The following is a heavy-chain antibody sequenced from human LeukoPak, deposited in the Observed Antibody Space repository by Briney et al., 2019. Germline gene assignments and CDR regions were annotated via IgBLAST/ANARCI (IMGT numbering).Heavy chain of an antibody. CDR2: IYYSGST. D-gene: IGHD3-10*01. CDR3: ARDLTMVRGVSYYYYGMDV. J-gene: IGHJ6*02. V-gene: IGHV4-59*01. CDR1: GGSISSYY. Sequence: SETLSLTCTVSGGSISSYYWSWIRQPPGKGLEWIGYIYYSGSTNYNPSLKSRVTISVDTSKNQFSLKLSSVTAADTAVYYYARDLTMVRGVSYYYYGMDVWGQGTTVTVSS.